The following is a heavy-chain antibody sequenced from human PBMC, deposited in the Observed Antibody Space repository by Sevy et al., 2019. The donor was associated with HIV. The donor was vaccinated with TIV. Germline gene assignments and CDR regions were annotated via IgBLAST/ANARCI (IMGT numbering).Heavy chain of an antibody. V-gene: IGHV3-48*01. J-gene: IGHJ4*02. Sequence: GGSLRLSCAASGFTFSSYNMNWVRQAPGKGLEWVSYISSSSSTIYYADSVKGRFTISRDNAKNSLYLQMNGLRAEDTAVYYCARGPFDYWGQGTLVTVSS. CDR3: ARGPFDY. CDR2: ISSSSSTI. CDR1: GFTFSSYN.